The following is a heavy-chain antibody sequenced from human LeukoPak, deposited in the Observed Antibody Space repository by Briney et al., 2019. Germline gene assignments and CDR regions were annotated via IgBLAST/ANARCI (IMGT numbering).Heavy chain of an antibody. CDR1: GYTFTSYG. CDR3: ARTPPHIVVVPAAISPYYYGMDV. CDR2: ISAYNGNT. D-gene: IGHD2-2*01. V-gene: IGHV1-18*01. J-gene: IGHJ6*02. Sequence: ASVKVSCKASGYTFTSYGISWVRQAPGRGLEWMGWISAYNGNTNYAQKLQGRVTMTTDTSTSTAYMELRSLRSDDTAVYYCARTPPHIVVVPAAISPYYYGMDVWGQGTTVTVSS.